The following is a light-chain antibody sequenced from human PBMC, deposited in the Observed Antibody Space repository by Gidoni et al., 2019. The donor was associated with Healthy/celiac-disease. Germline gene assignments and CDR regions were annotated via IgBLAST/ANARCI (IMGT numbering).Light chain of an antibody. CDR1: QSISSY. V-gene: IGKV1-39*01. CDR3: QQSYSTRWT. Sequence: DIQMTQSPSSLSASVGDRVTITCRASQSISSYLNWYQQKPGKAPKLLIYAASSLQSGVPSRFSGSGSGTEFTLTISSLQPEDFATYYCQQSYSTRWTVGQGTKVEIK. CDR2: AAS. J-gene: IGKJ1*01.